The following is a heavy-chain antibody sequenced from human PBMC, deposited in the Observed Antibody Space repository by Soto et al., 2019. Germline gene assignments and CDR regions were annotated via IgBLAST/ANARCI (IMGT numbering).Heavy chain of an antibody. J-gene: IGHJ6*02. V-gene: IGHV5-51*01. CDR3: ARHISTFRYYYSAMDV. CDR2: IYPGDSDT. Sequence: GESLKISCKGSGYTFTDYWIGWVRQLPGKGLEWMGIIYPGDSDTRYSPSLQGHVTVTVDKSTSTACLQWNTLKASDTAMYYCARHISTFRYYYSAMDVWGQGTTVTVSS. CDR1: GYTFTDYW. D-gene: IGHD2-2*01.